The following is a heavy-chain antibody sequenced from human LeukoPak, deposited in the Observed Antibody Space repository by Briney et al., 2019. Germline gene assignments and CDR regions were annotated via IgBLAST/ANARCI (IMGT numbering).Heavy chain of an antibody. V-gene: IGHV5-51*01. CDR1: GFSFTSYW. J-gene: IGHJ3*02. D-gene: IGHD6-13*01. CDR3: ARDDSSSYAFDI. Sequence: GESLKISCKGSGFSFTSYWIAWVRQMPGKGLEWMGVIYPGDSDTRYSPSFQGQVTISADKSITTAYLQWSGLKASDTAMYYCARDDSSSYAFDIWGQGTMVTVSS. CDR2: IYPGDSDT.